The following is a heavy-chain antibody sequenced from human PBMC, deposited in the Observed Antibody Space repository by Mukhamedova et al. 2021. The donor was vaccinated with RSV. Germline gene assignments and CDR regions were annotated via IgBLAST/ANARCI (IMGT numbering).Heavy chain of an antibody. V-gene: IGHV3-53*05. D-gene: IGHD2-15*01. CDR2: IYRGGST. J-gene: IGHJ6*02. Sequence: GLAWVSVIYRGGSTYYADSVKGRFTISRDTSKNTLYLQMNSLSAEDTTVYYCARDGGHRSGGCCYSGYYGMDVWGQGTTVTVSS. CDR3: ARDGGHRSGGCCYSGYYGMDV.